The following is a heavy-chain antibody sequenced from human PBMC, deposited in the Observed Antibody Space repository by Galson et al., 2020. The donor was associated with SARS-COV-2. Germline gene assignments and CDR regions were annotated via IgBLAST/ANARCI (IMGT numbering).Heavy chain of an antibody. CDR3: AKDMTSGSYEHGGDAFDI. CDR1: GFTFDDYA. J-gene: IGHJ3*02. V-gene: IGHV3-9*01. CDR2: ISWNSGSI. D-gene: IGHD1-26*01. Sequence: GGSLRLSCAASGFTFDDYAMHWVRQAPGKGLEWVSGISWNSGSIGYADSVKGRFTISRDNAKNSLYLQMNSLRAEDTALYYCAKDMTSGSYEHGGDAFDIWGQGTMVTVSS.